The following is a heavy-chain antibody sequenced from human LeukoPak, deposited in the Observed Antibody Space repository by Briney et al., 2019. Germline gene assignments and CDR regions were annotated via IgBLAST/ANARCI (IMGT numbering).Heavy chain of an antibody. CDR1: GYTFTSYY. V-gene: IGHV1-46*01. D-gene: IGHD2-21*02. CDR2: INPSGGST. J-gene: IGHJ4*02. Sequence: ASAKVSCKASGYTFTSYYMHWVRQAPGQGLEWMGIINPSGGSTSYAQKFQGRVTMTRDTSTSTVYMELSSLRSEDTAVYYCAREGFGGDCVYWGQGTLVTVSS. CDR3: AREGFGGDCVY.